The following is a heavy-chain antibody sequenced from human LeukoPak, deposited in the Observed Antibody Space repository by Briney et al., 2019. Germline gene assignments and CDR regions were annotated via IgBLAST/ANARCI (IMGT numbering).Heavy chain of an antibody. Sequence: GGSLGLSSAASGFPFSTYWMAWVRQAPGKGLDWVANIRKDGGAKFYAASVKGRFIISRDNAKNSLYLQMNNLRDEDTAVYYCASSHDSSGNDWGQGTLVTV. CDR2: IRKDGGAK. CDR3: ASSHDSSGND. V-gene: IGHV3-7*01. D-gene: IGHD3-22*01. CDR1: GFPFSTYW. J-gene: IGHJ4*02.